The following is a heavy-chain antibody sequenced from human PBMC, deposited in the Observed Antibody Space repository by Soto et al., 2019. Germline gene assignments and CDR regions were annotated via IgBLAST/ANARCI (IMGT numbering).Heavy chain of an antibody. CDR2: IYYSGST. CDR1: GYSISSSNW. Sequence: SETLSLTCAVSGYSISSSNWWGWIRQPPGKGLEWIGYIYYSGSTYYNPSLKSRVTMSVDTSKNQFSLKLSSVTAVDTAVYYCARINVYCSSTSCYDGGYFDDWGQRTLVTVSS. J-gene: IGHJ4*02. D-gene: IGHD2-2*01. V-gene: IGHV4-28*01. CDR3: ARINVYCSSTSCYDGGYFDD.